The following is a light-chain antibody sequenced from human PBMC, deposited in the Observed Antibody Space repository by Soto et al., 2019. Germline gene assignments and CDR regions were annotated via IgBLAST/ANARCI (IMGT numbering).Light chain of an antibody. CDR1: SSDVGGYNY. V-gene: IGLV2-14*01. CDR3: SSYTSSSTLGV. J-gene: IGLJ3*02. Sequence: QSALTQPASVSGSPGQSITISCTGTSSDVGGYNYVSWYQQHPGKAPKLMIYDVSNRPSGVSNRFSGSKSGNTASLTISGRQAEEEADYYCSSYTSSSTLGVFGGGTKLTVL. CDR2: DVS.